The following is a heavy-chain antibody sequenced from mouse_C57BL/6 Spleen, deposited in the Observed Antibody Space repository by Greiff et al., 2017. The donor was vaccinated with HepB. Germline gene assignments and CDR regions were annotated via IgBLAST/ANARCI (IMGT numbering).Heavy chain of an antibody. CDR1: GYTFTSYN. Sequence: LQESGAELVRPGASVKMSCKASGYTFTSYNMHWVKQTPRQGLEWIGAIYPGNGDTSYNQKFKGKATLTVDKSSSTAYMQLSSLTSEDSAVYFCARPSITTVIWYFDVWGTGTTVTVSS. J-gene: IGHJ1*03. CDR3: ARPSITTVIWYFDV. CDR2: IYPGNGDT. D-gene: IGHD1-1*01. V-gene: IGHV1-12*01.